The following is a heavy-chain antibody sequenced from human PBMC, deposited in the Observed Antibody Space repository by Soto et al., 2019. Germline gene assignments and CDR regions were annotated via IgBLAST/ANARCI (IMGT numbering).Heavy chain of an antibody. CDR3: ARDLITERIRGSLGAFDI. CDR1: GYTFTSYG. V-gene: IGHV1-18*01. Sequence: ASVKVSCKASGYTFTSYGISWVRQAPGQGLEWMEWISAYNGNTNYAQKLQGRVTMTTDTSTSTAYMELRSLRSDDTAVYYCARDLITERIRGSLGAFDIWGQGTMVTVSS. CDR2: ISAYNGNT. J-gene: IGHJ3*02. D-gene: IGHD2-15*01.